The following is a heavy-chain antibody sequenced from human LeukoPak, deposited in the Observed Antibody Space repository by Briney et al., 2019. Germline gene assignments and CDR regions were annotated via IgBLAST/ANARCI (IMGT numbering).Heavy chain of an antibody. CDR2: IYSGGYT. V-gene: IGHV3-66*01. CDR1: GFTVSHNF. Sequence: GGSLRLSCAASGFTVSHNFMSWVRQAPGKGLEWVSVIYSGGYTNCPDSVKGRFTISRDNSKNTLYLQMNSLRAEDTAVYYCARTRTFGETSDAFDIWGQGTMVTVSS. J-gene: IGHJ3*02. D-gene: IGHD3-10*01. CDR3: ARTRTFGETSDAFDI.